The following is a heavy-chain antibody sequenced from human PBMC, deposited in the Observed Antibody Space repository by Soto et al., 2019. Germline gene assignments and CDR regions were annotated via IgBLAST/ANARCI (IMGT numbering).Heavy chain of an antibody. D-gene: IGHD6-6*01. Sequence: GGSLRLSCAASGFTFSSYAMSWVRQAPGKGLEWVSAISGSGGSTYYADSVKGRFTISRDNSKSTLYLQMNSLRAEDTAVYYCAKSPSAARPSPWDYWGQGTLVTVSS. CDR3: AKSPSAARPSPWDY. V-gene: IGHV3-23*01. CDR2: ISGSGGST. J-gene: IGHJ4*02. CDR1: GFTFSSYA.